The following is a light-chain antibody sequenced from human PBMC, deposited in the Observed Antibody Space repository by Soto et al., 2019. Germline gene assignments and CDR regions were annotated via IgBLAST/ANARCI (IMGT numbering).Light chain of an antibody. CDR2: GAS. V-gene: IGKV3-15*01. CDR1: QIVSTN. J-gene: IGKJ2*01. CDR3: QQYNDWPPYT. Sequence: EIVMTQSPATLSVSPGERATLSCSASQIVSTNLAWFQQKPGQAPRLLIYGASTRVTGIPARFSGSGSGTEFTLTISSLQSEDFAVYYCQQYNDWPPYTFGQGTKLEIK.